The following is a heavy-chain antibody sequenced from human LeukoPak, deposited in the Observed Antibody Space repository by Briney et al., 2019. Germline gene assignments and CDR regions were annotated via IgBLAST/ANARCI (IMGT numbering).Heavy chain of an antibody. CDR1: GGSISSSNYY. CDR2: IYYSGST. D-gene: IGHD6-13*01. V-gene: IGHV4-39*01. Sequence: SETLSLTCDVSGGSISSSNYYWGWIRQPPGKGLEWIANIYYSGSTYYKPSLSSRVTISVDTSKNQFSLKLSSVTAADTAVYYCARKAAADFFDYWGQGTLVTVSS. CDR3: ARKAAADFFDY. J-gene: IGHJ4*02.